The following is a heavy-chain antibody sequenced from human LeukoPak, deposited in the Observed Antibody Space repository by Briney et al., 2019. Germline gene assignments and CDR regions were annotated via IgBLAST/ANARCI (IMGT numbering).Heavy chain of an antibody. CDR3: ARGPGKYSTSSFDS. CDR2: FYSGGTT. V-gene: IGHV3-53*05. J-gene: IGHJ4*02. CDR1: GFNVRSKY. D-gene: IGHD6-6*01. Sequence: GGSLRLSCAASGFNVRSKYMSWVRQAPGKGLECVSVFYSGGTTAYADSVKGRFTVSIDNSKNALYLQMNSLRAEDTAVYFCARGPGKYSTSSFDSWGQGTLVTVSS.